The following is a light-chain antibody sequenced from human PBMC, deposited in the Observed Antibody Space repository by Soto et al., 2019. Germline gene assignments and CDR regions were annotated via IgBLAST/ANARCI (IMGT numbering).Light chain of an antibody. CDR1: QSVRGN. J-gene: IGKJ4*01. CDR3: QQYNNWPPLT. CDR2: GAS. V-gene: IGKV3-15*01. Sequence: EIVMTQSPATLSVSPGERATLSCRASQSVRGNLAWYQQKPGQAPRLLIYGASTRATGIPARFSGSGSGTEFTLTISSLQSEDFAVYYCQQYNNWPPLTFGGGTKVEIK.